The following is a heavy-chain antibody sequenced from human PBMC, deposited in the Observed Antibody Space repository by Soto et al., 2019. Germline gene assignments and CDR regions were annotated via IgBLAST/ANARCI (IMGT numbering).Heavy chain of an antibody. Sequence: EAQLVESGGGFLQPGRSLRLSCAGSGFIFDDFAIHWVRQAPGKGLEWVSGISWNSDSIGYADSVKGRFTISRDNAKNALYLQMNSLRVEDTALYYCTKVGGLYDFWSGPLHFDLWGQGTLVTVSS. V-gene: IGHV3-9*01. CDR2: ISWNSDSI. CDR1: GFIFDDFA. D-gene: IGHD3-3*01. CDR3: TKVGGLYDFWSGPLHFDL. J-gene: IGHJ4*02.